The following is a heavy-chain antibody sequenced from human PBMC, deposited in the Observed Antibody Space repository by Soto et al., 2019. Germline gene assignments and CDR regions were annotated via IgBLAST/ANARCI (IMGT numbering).Heavy chain of an antibody. CDR2: ISAYNGNT. J-gene: IGHJ3*02. D-gene: IGHD3-22*01. V-gene: IGHV1-18*01. CDR1: GYTFTSYG. Sequence: QVQLVQSGAEVKKPGASVKVSCKASGYTFTSYGISWVRQAPGQGLEWMGWISAYNGNTNYAQKLEGRVAMTTATPTSTAYLELRSLRSDDAAVYYCALIYYDSSGYPGAFDMWGQGTMVAVSS. CDR3: ALIYYDSSGYPGAFDM.